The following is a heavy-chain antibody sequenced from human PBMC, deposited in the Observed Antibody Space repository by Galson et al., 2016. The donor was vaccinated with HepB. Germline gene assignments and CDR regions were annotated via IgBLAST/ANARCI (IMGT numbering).Heavy chain of an antibody. CDR1: SDSINSSSYY. D-gene: IGHD6-25*01. Sequence: SETLSLTCVVSSDSINSSSYYWGWIRQPPGKGLEWIGYIYDTGSTIYNPSLKSRVTISIDTSKNQFSLNLTSVTAADTAVYYCARDKGEAAAGRGNFDYWGQGTLVTVSS. CDR2: IYDTGST. CDR3: ARDKGEAAAGRGNFDY. V-gene: IGHV4-61*01. J-gene: IGHJ4*02.